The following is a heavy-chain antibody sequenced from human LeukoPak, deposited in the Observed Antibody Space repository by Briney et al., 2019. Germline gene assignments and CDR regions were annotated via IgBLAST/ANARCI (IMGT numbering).Heavy chain of an antibody. Sequence: GGSLRLSCAASGFTFSNAWMSWVRQAPGKGLEWFGRIKSKTDGGTTDYAAPVKGRFTISRDDSKNTLYLQMNSLKTEDTAVYYCTTPRRDGYNFGYWGQGTLVTVSS. D-gene: IGHD5-24*01. J-gene: IGHJ4*02. CDR2: IKSKTDGGTT. CDR3: TTPRRDGYNFGY. CDR1: GFTFSNAW. V-gene: IGHV3-15*01.